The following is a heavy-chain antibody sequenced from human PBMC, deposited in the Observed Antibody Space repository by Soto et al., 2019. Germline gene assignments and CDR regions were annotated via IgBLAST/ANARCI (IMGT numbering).Heavy chain of an antibody. CDR2: GNPTTGIT. Sequence: DSAKVSCKASGDPFTNYYRHWVRQAPGQGLEWMGIGNPTTGITTQAPKFKDRLIMTRDTSTNTDYMELNSLTSEDTAIYYCVMASTLAYHYATHAWGQGTTVTVS. J-gene: IGHJ6*02. CDR3: VMASTLAYHYATHA. D-gene: IGHD5-12*01. CDR1: GDPFTNYY. V-gene: IGHV1-46*01.